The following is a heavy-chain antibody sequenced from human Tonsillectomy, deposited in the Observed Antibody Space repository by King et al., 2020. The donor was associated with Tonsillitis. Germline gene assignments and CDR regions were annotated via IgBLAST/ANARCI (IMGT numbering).Heavy chain of an antibody. J-gene: IGHJ4*02. Sequence: HVQLVESGGEVKKPGASVKVSCKASGYTFPSYDISWVRQAPGQGLEWMGWISVYNGNTNYAQKLQGRVTMTTDTSTSTAYMGLRSLRSDDTAVYYCATTQYDYVRGTYRHDNWGQGTLVTVS. V-gene: IGHV1-18*01. CDR1: GYTFPSYD. CDR2: ISVYNGNT. D-gene: IGHD3-16*02. CDR3: ATTQYDYVRGTYRHDN.